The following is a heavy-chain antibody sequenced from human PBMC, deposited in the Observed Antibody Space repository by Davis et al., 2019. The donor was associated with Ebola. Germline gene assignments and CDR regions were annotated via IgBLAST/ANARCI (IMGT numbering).Heavy chain of an antibody. CDR3: ARDRNCGGDCFTPYWYFDL. CDR1: GFTFSSYS. Sequence: PGGSLRLSCAASGFTFSSYSMNWVRQAPGKGLEWVSSSSSSSSYIYYADSVKGRFTISRDNAKNSLYLQMNSLRAEDTAVYYCARDRNCGGDCFTPYWYFDLWGRGTLVTVSS. CDR2: SSSSSSYI. V-gene: IGHV3-21*01. J-gene: IGHJ2*01. D-gene: IGHD2-21*02.